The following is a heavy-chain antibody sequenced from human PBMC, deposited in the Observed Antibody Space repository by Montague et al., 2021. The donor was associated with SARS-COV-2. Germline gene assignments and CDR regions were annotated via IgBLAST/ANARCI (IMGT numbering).Heavy chain of an antibody. CDR3: ALARGSGYCPL. CDR2: NNFKGIT. V-gene: IGHV4-39*07. CDR1: GGSISSSSYY. Sequence: SETLSLTCTVSGGSISSSSYYWGWIRQPPGKGLEWIGENNFKGITXYTPSLKSRVTISGDTSKRQFSLILKNVTAADTAVYYCALARGSGYCPLWGQGSLVIVSS. J-gene: IGHJ4*02. D-gene: IGHD5-12*01.